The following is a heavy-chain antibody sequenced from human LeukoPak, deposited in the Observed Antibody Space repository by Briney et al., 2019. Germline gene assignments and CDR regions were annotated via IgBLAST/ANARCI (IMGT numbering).Heavy chain of an antibody. Sequence: GGSLRLSCAASGFTFDDYGMSWVRQAPGKGLEWVSGINWNGGSTGYADSVKGRCTISRDNAKNSLYLQMNSLRAEDTALYYCASNKLTATWGTFDYWGQGTLVTVSS. D-gene: IGHD3-16*01. CDR2: INWNGGST. CDR3: ASNKLTATWGTFDY. V-gene: IGHV3-20*04. J-gene: IGHJ4*02. CDR1: GFTFDDYG.